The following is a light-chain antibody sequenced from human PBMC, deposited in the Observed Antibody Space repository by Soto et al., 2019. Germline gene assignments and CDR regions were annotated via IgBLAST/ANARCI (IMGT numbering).Light chain of an antibody. V-gene: IGKV3-15*01. Sequence: EIAMTQSPATLSVSPGERDTLSCRAGQNIHTNLAWYQQKPGQAPRLLFYGASIGATGLPARFSGSGSGTEFTLTINSLQAEDCAVYYCQQYYNWPRTFGQGTRLEIK. CDR2: GAS. CDR1: QNIHTN. J-gene: IGKJ5*01. CDR3: QQYYNWPRT.